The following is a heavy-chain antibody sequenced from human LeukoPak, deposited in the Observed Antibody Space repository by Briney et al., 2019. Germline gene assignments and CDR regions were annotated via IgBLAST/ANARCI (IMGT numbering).Heavy chain of an antibody. Sequence: GGSLSLSCAASGLTFSSYGMHWVRQAPGKGLEWVAVISYDGSNKYYADSVKGRFTISRDNSKNTLYLQMNSLRAEDTAVYYCARVKGSSSWSDAFDIWGQGTMVTVSS. J-gene: IGHJ3*02. CDR3: ARVKGSSSWSDAFDI. V-gene: IGHV3-30*19. D-gene: IGHD6-13*01. CDR1: GLTFSSYG. CDR2: ISYDGSNK.